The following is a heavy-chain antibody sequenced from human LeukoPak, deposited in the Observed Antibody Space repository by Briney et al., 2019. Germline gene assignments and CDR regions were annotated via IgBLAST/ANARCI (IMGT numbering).Heavy chain of an antibody. Sequence: PSETLSLTCAVCGGSFSGYYWSWIRQPPGKGLEWIGEINHSGSTNYNPSLKSRVTISVDTSKNQFSLKLSSVTAADTTVYYCARNGHSSYRLINNWFDPWGQGTLVTVSS. D-gene: IGHD6-6*01. J-gene: IGHJ5*02. CDR1: GGSFSGYY. CDR3: ARNGHSSYRLINNWFDP. V-gene: IGHV4-34*01. CDR2: INHSGST.